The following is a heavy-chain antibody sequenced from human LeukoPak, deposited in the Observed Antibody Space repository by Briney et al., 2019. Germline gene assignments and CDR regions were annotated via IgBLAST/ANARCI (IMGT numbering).Heavy chain of an antibody. J-gene: IGHJ6*03. D-gene: IGHD6-19*01. CDR2: ISSSSSTI. CDR1: GFTFSSYA. CDR3: ARSIAVAGPADYYYYYYMDV. V-gene: IGHV3-48*01. Sequence: GGSLRLSCAASGFTFSSYAMSWVRQAPGKGLEWVSYISSSSSTIYYADSVKGRFTISRDNAKNPLYLQMNSLRAEDAAVYYCARSIAVAGPADYYYYYYMDVWGKGTTVTVSS.